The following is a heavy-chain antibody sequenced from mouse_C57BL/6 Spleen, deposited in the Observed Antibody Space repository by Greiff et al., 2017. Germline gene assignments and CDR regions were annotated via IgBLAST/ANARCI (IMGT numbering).Heavy chain of an antibody. Sequence: DVKLVESGGGLVKPGGSLKLSCAASGFTFSSYAMSWVRQTPEKRLEWVATISDGGSYTYYPDNVKGRFTISRDNAKNNLYLQMSHLKSEDTAMYYCARSYYYGRTPYFDVWGTGTTVTVSS. D-gene: IGHD1-1*01. J-gene: IGHJ1*03. V-gene: IGHV5-4*03. CDR1: GFTFSSYA. CDR3: ARSYYYGRTPYFDV. CDR2: ISDGGSYT.